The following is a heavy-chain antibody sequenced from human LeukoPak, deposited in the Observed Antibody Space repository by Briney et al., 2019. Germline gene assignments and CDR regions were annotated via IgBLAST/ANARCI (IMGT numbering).Heavy chain of an antibody. CDR2: IIPIFGIA. J-gene: IGHJ5*02. V-gene: IGHV1-69*13. Sequence: SVKVSCKASGGTFSSYAISWVRQAPGQGLEWMGGIIPIFGIANYAQKFQGRVTITADESTSTAYMELSSLRSEDTAVYYCARNRDGYNYFWFDPWGQGTLVTVSS. CDR3: ARNRDGYNYFWFDP. CDR1: GGTFSSYA. D-gene: IGHD5-24*01.